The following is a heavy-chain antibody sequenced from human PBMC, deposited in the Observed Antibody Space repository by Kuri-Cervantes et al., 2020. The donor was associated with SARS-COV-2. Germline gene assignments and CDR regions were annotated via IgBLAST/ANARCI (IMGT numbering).Heavy chain of an antibody. D-gene: IGHD3-10*01. CDR2: IYHGGTT. J-gene: IGHJ3*02. V-gene: IGHV4-38-2*01. Sequence: SQTLSLTCGVSGYSLSSGYYWGWIRQPPGRGLEWIGSIYHGGTTYYNPSLKSRVTISIDTSNNHFSLKLSSVTAADTAVYYCARHELGIWFGELFHDAFDIWGQGTMVTVSS. CDR1: GYSLSSGYY. CDR3: ARHELGIWFGELFHDAFDI.